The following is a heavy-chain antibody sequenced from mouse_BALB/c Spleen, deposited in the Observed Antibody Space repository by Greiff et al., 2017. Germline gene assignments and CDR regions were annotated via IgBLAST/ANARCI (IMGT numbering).Heavy chain of an antibody. D-gene: IGHD4-1*01. J-gene: IGHJ2*01. Sequence: DVKLVESGGGLVKPGGSLKLSCAASGFTFSDYYMYWVRQTPEKRLEWVATISDGGSYTYYPDSVKGRFTISRDNAKNNLYLQMSSLKSEDTAMYYCARDLGTGFDYWGQGTTLTVSS. V-gene: IGHV5-4*02. CDR3: ARDLGTGFDY. CDR1: GFTFSDYY. CDR2: ISDGGSYT.